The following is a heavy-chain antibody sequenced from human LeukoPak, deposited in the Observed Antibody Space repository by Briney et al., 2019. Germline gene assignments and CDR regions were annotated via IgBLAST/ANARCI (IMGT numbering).Heavy chain of an antibody. CDR2: ISGSGGST. J-gene: IGHJ4*02. D-gene: IGHD1-26*01. CDR1: GFTFSSYA. Sequence: PGGSLRLSCAASGFTFSSYAMSWVRQAPGKGLEWVSAISGSGGSTYYADSVKGRFTISRDNSKNTLYLEMNSLRAEDTAVYYCAKAVRIVGATTQFDYWGQGTLVTVSS. CDR3: AKAVRIVGATTQFDY. V-gene: IGHV3-23*01.